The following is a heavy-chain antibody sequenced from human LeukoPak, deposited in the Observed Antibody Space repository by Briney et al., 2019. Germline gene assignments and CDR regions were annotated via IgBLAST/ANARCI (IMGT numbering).Heavy chain of an antibody. CDR3: ARETRYCSSTSCQLDY. V-gene: IGHV3-66*01. J-gene: IGHJ4*02. Sequence: GGSLRLSCAASGFTVSDNFMSWIRQAPGMGLEWVSGIYTGGTTYYANSVKGRFTISRDTSKNTLFLQMNSLRAEDTAAYYCARETRYCSSTSCQLDYWGQGTLVTVSS. CDR1: GFTVSDNF. CDR2: IYTGGTT. D-gene: IGHD2-2*01.